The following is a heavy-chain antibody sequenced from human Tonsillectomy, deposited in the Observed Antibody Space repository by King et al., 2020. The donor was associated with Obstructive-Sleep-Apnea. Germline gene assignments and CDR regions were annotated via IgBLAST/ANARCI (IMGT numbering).Heavy chain of an antibody. CDR3: ARGSGNYYDSSGYYYPFDY. CDR1: GFTVSSNY. Sequence: VQLVESGGGLVQAGGSLRLSCTASGFTVSSNYMRWVRQAPGKGQELCSGIYSGCRTYYSDSWKGRFIISIHNSKNTVYLQMNSLRTEDTAVYFCARGSGNYYDSSGYYYPFDYWGQGTLVTVSS. CDR2: IYSGCRT. D-gene: IGHD3-22*01. J-gene: IGHJ4*02. V-gene: IGHV3-53*04.